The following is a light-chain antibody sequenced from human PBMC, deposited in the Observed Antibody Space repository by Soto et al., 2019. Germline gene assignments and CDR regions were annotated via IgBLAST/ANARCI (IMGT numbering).Light chain of an antibody. V-gene: IGKV3-11*01. Sequence: VLTQSPATLSLSPGDRATLSCRASQIVNTYLAWYHQKPGQAPRLLIYDASNRATGIPARFSGSGSGTDFTLTISRGEPEDLAVYDGQQRSGWPYTFGQGTKLE. CDR3: QQRSGWPYT. CDR1: QIVNTY. J-gene: IGKJ2*01. CDR2: DAS.